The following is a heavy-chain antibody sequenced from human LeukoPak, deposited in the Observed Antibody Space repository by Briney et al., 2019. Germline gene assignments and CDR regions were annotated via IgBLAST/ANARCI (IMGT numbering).Heavy chain of an antibody. D-gene: IGHD1-26*01. CDR1: GGSISSYY. CDR3: ARQSGSYHDY. CDR2: IYHSGST. Sequence: SETLSLTCNVSGGSISSYYWSWIRQAPGKGLEWMGDIYHSGSTNYNPSLKSRVTVSVDTSKNQFSLKLSSVTAAGTAVYYCARQSGSYHDYWGQGTLVTVSS. J-gene: IGHJ4*02. V-gene: IGHV4-59*08.